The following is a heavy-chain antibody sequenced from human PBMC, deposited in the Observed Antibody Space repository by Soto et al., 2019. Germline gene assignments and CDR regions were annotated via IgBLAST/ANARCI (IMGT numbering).Heavy chain of an antibody. Sequence: QVQLVESGGGVVQPGRSLRLSCAASGFTFSSYTMHWVRQAPGKGLEWVALIYYDGSNKFYADSVKGRFTISRDNSNNTLYLETNSLRAEDTAVYYCARGGGNQLGDCYDNWGQGTLVIVSS. J-gene: IGHJ4*02. V-gene: IGHV3-30*04. CDR2: IYYDGSNK. CDR3: ARGGGNQLGDCYDN. D-gene: IGHD2-21*02. CDR1: GFTFSSYT.